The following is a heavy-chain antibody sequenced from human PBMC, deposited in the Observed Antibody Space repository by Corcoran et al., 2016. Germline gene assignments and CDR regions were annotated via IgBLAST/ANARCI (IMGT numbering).Heavy chain of an antibody. Sequence: QVQLQESGPGLVKPSETLSLTCTVSGGSISSYYWSWIRQPPGKGLEWIGEIGHRGSTNYNPSLRSRVIISRDTSNNQFSLKLSSLTAADTAVYYCARGRGTYYGSGSYYSVDYYGMDVWGQGTRVTVSS. CDR1: GGSISSYY. CDR3: ARGRGTYYGSGSYYSVDYYGMDV. D-gene: IGHD3-10*01. CDR2: IGHRGST. J-gene: IGHJ6*02. V-gene: IGHV4-59*12.